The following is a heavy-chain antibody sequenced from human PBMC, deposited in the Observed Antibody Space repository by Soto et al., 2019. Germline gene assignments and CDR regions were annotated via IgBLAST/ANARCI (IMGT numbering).Heavy chain of an antibody. CDR3: ARSGRGSNVDFDY. J-gene: IGHJ4*02. D-gene: IGHD3-10*01. V-gene: IGHV1-8*01. CDR1: GYSFTIYD. Sequence: GASVKVSWKASGYSFTIYDINLVGQATGQGPEWMGWMNPESGSTGYVQKFQGRVTMTRNTATSTAYMELSSLRSEDTAVYYCARSGRGSNVDFDYWGQGSLVTVS. CDR2: MNPESGST.